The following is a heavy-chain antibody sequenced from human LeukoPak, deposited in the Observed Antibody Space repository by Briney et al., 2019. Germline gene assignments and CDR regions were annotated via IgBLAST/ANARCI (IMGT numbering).Heavy chain of an antibody. J-gene: IGHJ4*01. Sequence: SETLSLTCTVSGGSISSYFWSWIRQPPGKGLEWIGYIYYSGSTNYNPSLKSRVTISVDTSKNQFSLKLSSVTAADTAVYYCARAPTGIFDYWGQEPWSPSPQ. V-gene: IGHV4-59*01. D-gene: IGHD1-1*01. CDR3: ARAPTGIFDY. CDR2: IYYSGST. CDR1: GGSISSYF.